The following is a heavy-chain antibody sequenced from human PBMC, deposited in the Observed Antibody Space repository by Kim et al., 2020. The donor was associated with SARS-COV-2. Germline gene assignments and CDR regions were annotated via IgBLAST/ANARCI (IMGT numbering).Heavy chain of an antibody. J-gene: IGHJ4*02. V-gene: IGHV3-74*01. D-gene: IGHD3-16*01. CDR1: GFTFSDSW. CDR3: ARGMITFAGVTVDY. Sequence: GGSLRLSCAASGFTFSDSWMHWVRQAPGKGLVWVSRINTDGSSTSYADSVKGRFMVSRDNAENTLFLQMNSLRAEDTAMYYCARGMITFAGVTVDYWGPGTLVIVSS. CDR2: INTDGSST.